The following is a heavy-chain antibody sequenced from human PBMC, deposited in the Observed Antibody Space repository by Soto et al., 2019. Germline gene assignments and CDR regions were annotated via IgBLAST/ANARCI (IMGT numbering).Heavy chain of an antibody. J-gene: IGHJ5*02. CDR1: GFTFSSYE. V-gene: IGHV3-48*03. CDR3: ARDLGSSWYNWLEP. Sequence: EVHLVESGGGLVQPGGSLRLSCAASGFTFSSYEMNWVRQAPGKGLAWVSYISSSGSTIYYADSVKGRFTISRDNDKNSPYPQTNSLRAEHTAVYSCARDLGSSWYNWLEPWVQGTVATVCS. CDR2: ISSSGSTI. D-gene: IGHD6-13*01.